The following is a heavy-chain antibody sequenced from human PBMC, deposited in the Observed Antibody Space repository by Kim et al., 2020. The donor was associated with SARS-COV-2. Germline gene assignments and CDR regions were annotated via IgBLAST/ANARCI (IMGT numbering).Heavy chain of an antibody. Sequence: GGSLRLSCATSGFTFSSYWVHWVRQAPGKGLVWVSRITMDGSNTDHADSVTGRFTISRDNAKNTLYLPMNSLRAEDTAVYYCARGGGSGSYSGVNYGLDVWGQGTTVTVSS. D-gene: IGHD3-10*01. J-gene: IGHJ6*01. CDR1: GFTFSSYW. CDR3: ARGGGSGSYSGVNYGLDV. CDR2: ITMDGSNT. V-gene: IGHV3-74*01.